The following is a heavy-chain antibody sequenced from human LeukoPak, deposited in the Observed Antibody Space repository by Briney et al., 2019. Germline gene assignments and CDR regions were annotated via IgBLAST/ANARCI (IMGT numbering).Heavy chain of an antibody. CDR1: SGSFSGYF. CDR3: ATRAYYDILTGYYKKRGSTPFDY. V-gene: IGHV4-34*01. D-gene: IGHD3-9*01. Sequence: SETLSLTCAVYSGSFSGYFWNWLRQPPGKGLEWIGEINHSGNTNYNPSLKSRVTILVDTSKNQFSLKLSSVTAADTAVYYCATRAYYDILTGYYKKRGSTPFDYWGQGTLVTVSS. J-gene: IGHJ4*02. CDR2: INHSGNT.